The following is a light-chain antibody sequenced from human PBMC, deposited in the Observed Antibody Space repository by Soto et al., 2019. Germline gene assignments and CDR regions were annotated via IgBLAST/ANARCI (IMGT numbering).Light chain of an antibody. CDR2: GAS. CDR1: QSVSSSY. J-gene: IGKJ1*01. CDR3: QQYGRK. V-gene: IGKV3-20*01. Sequence: EIVMTQSPATLSVSPGERATLSCRASQSVSSSYLAWYQQKPGQAPRLLIYGASSRATGIPDRFSGSGSGTDFTLTISRLEPEDFAVYYCQQYGRKFGQGTKVDIK.